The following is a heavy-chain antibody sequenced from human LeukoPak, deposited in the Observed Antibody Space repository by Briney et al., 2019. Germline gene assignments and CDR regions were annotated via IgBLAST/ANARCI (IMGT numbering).Heavy chain of an antibody. CDR1: GVSFSGYY. CDR3: ARAQYSSSWYYGDY. J-gene: IGHJ4*02. D-gene: IGHD6-13*01. V-gene: IGHV4-34*01. Sequence: NPSETLSLTCAVYGVSFSGYYWSWIRQPPGKGLEWIGEINHSGSTNYNPSLKSRVTISVDKSKNQFSLKLSSVTAADTAVYYCARAQYSSSWYYGDYWGQGTLVTVSS. CDR2: INHSGST.